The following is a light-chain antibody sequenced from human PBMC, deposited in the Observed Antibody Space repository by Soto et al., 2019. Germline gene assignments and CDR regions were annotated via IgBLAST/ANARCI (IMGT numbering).Light chain of an antibody. J-gene: IGLJ1*01. V-gene: IGLV2-14*03. CDR3: SSFTSSFTDV. Sequence: QSVLTQPASVSGSPGQSIAISCTGTSSDFDGFTKVSWYQHHPDKAPKLMMYDVTNRPSGVSDRFSGSKSGNTASLTISGLQAEDEADYYCSSFTSSFTDVFGSGTKVTVL. CDR1: SSDFDGFTK. CDR2: DVT.